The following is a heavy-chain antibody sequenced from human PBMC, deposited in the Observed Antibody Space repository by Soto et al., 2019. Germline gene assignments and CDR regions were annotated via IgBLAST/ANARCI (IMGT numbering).Heavy chain of an antibody. CDR1: GGSISSSSYY. Sequence: SETLSLTCTVSGGSISSSSYYWGWIRQPPGKGLEWIGSIYYSGSTYYNPSLKSRVTISVDTSKNQFSLKLSSVTAADTAVYYCARTIVGATHNPSPIDYWGQGTLVTVSS. CDR3: ARTIVGATHNPSPIDY. D-gene: IGHD1-26*01. V-gene: IGHV4-39*01. CDR2: IYYSGST. J-gene: IGHJ4*02.